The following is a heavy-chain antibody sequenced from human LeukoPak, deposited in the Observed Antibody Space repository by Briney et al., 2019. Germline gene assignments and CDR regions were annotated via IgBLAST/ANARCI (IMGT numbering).Heavy chain of an antibody. D-gene: IGHD3-10*01. V-gene: IGHV1-2*02. CDR1: GYTFTGYY. CDR2: INPNSGGT. Sequence: GASVTVSCKASGYTFTGYYMHWVRQAPGQGLEWMGWINPNSGGTNYAQKFQGRVTMTRDTSISTAYMELSRLRSDDTAVYYCARDSHYYGSGSYSPSYWGQGTLVTVSS. J-gene: IGHJ4*02. CDR3: ARDSHYYGSGSYSPSY.